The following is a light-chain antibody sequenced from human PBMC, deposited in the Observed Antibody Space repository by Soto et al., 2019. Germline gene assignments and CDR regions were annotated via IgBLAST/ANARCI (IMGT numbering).Light chain of an antibody. CDR1: QSVSSSY. CDR3: QQRSNWPPIT. CDR2: GGS. J-gene: IGKJ5*01. Sequence: EIVMTQSPATLSVSPGERATLSCRASQSVSSSYLAWYQRKPGQAPRLLIYGGSTRPTGIPDRFGGTGSGTDFTLTISRLEPEDFAVYYCQQRSNWPPITFGQGTRLEIK. V-gene: IGKV3D-20*02.